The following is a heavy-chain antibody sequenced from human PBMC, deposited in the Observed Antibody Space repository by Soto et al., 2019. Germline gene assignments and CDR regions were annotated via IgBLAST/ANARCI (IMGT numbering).Heavy chain of an antibody. D-gene: IGHD3-10*01. CDR2: IGSSGGSI. CDR3: ARAPTSFIVGDY. V-gene: IGHV3-48*04. Sequence: GGSLRLSCAASGFSFSSYSMNWVRQAPGKGLEWVSYIGSSGGSIYYADSVKGRFTISRDNAKNSLYLQMNSLRAEDTAVYYCARAPTSFIVGDYWGQGTLVTVSS. CDR1: GFSFSSYS. J-gene: IGHJ4*02.